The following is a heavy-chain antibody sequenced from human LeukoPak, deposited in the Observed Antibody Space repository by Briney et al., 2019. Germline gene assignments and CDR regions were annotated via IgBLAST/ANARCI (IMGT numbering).Heavy chain of an antibody. CDR2: IYYSGST. D-gene: IGHD6-13*01. J-gene: IGHJ4*02. V-gene: IGHV4-59*01. CDR1: GGSISSYY. CDR3: ARGGYSSSFSGLGY. Sequence: PSVTLSLTCTVSGGSISSYYWSWIRQPPGKGLEWIGYIYYSGSTNYNPSLKSRVTISVDTSKNQFSLKLSSVTAADTAVYYCARGGYSSSFSGLGYWGQGTLVTVPS.